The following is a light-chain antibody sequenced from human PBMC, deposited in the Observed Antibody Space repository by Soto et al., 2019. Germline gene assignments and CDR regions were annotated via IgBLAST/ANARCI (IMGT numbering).Light chain of an antibody. CDR1: QCIRND. CDR2: AAS. V-gene: IGKV1-17*01. CDR3: LKHNSYPWK. J-gene: IGKJ1*01. Sequence: DIQMTQSPSSLSASVVEGVTTTFRASQCIRNDLGWYQQKPGKAPKRLIYAASSLQSGVPSRFGGSGSGTEFTLTISSLQPEDFATYYCLKHNSYPWKFGQGTKVDIK.